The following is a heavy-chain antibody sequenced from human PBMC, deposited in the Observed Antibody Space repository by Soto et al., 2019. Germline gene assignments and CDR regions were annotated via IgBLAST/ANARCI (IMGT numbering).Heavy chain of an antibody. CDR2: ISGSGGST. CDR1: GFTFSSYD. V-gene: IGHV3-23*01. D-gene: IGHD3-3*01. J-gene: IGHJ6*02. CDR3: AKSPPDYDFWSGYPGTTYYYGMDV. Sequence: GGSLRLSCAASGFTFSSYDMSWVRQAPGKGLEWVSAISGSGGSTYYADSVKGRFTISRDNSKNTLYLQMNSLRAEDTAVYYCAKSPPDYDFWSGYPGTTYYYGMDVWGQGTTVTVSS.